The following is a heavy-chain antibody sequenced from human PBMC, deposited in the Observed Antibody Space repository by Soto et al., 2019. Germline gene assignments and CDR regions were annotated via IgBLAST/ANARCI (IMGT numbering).Heavy chain of an antibody. CDR2: ISYDGSNK. D-gene: IGHD2-2*01. J-gene: IGHJ6*02. CDR3: AKNARETYYYYGMDV. Sequence: QVQLVESGGGVVQPGRSLRLSCAASGFTFSSYGMHWVRQAPGKGLEWVAVISYDGSNKYYADSVKGRFTISRDNSKNTLYLQMTSLRAEDTAVYYCAKNARETYYYYGMDVWGQGTTVTVSS. V-gene: IGHV3-30*18. CDR1: GFTFSSYG.